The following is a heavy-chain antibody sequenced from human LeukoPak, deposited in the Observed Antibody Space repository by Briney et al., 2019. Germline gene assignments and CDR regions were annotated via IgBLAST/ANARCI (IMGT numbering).Heavy chain of an antibody. CDR3: ARAIDFAV. Sequence: GGSFXGYXXSWIRQPPGKGLEWIGEINHSGSTNYNPSLKSRVTISVDTSKNQFSLKLSSVTAADTAVYYCARAIDFAVWGQGTLVTVSS. CDR1: GGSFXGYX. CDR2: INHSGST. V-gene: IGHV4-34*01. D-gene: IGHD3-3*01. J-gene: IGHJ4*02.